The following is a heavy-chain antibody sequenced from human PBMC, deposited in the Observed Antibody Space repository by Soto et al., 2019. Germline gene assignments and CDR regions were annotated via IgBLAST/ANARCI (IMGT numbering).Heavy chain of an antibody. CDR3: AREPIGDGYNRGWFDP. V-gene: IGHV4-59*01. CDR1: GGSISSYY. Sequence: PSETLSLTCTVSGGSISSYYWSWIRQPPGKGLEWIGYIYYSGSTNYNPSLNSRVTISVDTSKNQFSLKLSSVTAADTAVYYCAREPIGDGYNRGWFDPWGQGTLVTVSS. CDR2: IYYSGST. J-gene: IGHJ5*02. D-gene: IGHD5-12*01.